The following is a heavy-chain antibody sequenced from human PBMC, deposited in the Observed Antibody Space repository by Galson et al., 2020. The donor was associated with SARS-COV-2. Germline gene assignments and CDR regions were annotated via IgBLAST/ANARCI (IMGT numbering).Heavy chain of an antibody. V-gene: IGHV4-59*01. J-gene: IGHJ4*02. D-gene: IGHD3-16*01. CDR1: GGSINSLY. Sequence: ASETLSLTCTVSGGSINSLYWSWIRQSPEKGLEWIGYVYYSGSTNYNPSLQSRVTISVDTSKNLFTLHLRSVTAADTATYYCARYLRDSGTYTFDYWGQGTLVTVSS. CDR3: ARYLRDSGTYTFDY. CDR2: VYYSGST.